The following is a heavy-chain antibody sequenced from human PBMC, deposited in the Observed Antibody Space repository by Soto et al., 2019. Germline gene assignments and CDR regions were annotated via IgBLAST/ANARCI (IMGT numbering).Heavy chain of an antibody. D-gene: IGHD5-12*01. Sequence: QVQLVQSGAEVKKPGASVKVSCKASGYTFSNYGIHWVRQAPGQRLEWMGWINAGNGNTKYSQNFQGRVTITRDTSANTAYLELSSLRSEDTAVYYCARDSGYAEHWGQGTLVALSS. V-gene: IGHV1-3*01. CDR2: INAGNGNT. J-gene: IGHJ1*01. CDR3: ARDSGYAEH. CDR1: GYTFSNYG.